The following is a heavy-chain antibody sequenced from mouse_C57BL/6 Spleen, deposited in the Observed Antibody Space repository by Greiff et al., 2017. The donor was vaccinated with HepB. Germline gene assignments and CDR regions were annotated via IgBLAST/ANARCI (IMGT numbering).Heavy chain of an antibody. Sequence: QVQLKQSGAELAKPGASVKLSCKASGYTFTSYWMHWVKQRPGQGLEWIGYINPSSGYTKYNQKFKDKATLTADKSSSTAYMQLSSLTYEDSAVYYCARYGSILYWYFDVWGTGTTVTVSS. CDR2: INPSSGYT. D-gene: IGHD1-1*01. CDR1: GYTFTSYW. J-gene: IGHJ1*03. CDR3: ARYGSILYWYFDV. V-gene: IGHV1-7*01.